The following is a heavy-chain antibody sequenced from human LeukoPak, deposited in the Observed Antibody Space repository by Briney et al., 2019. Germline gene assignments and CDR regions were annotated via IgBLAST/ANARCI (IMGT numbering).Heavy chain of an antibody. CDR2: ISWNSGSI. V-gene: IGHV3-9*03. CDR3: AKDITPRYRVAGTGVRGIFDY. J-gene: IGHJ4*02. CDR1: GFTFDDYA. Sequence: SLRLSCAASGFTFDDYAMHWVRQAPGKGLEWVSGISWNSGSIGYADSVKGRFTISRDNAKNSLYLQMNSLRAEDMALYYCAKDITPRYRVAGTGVRGIFDYWGQGTLVTVSS. D-gene: IGHD6-19*01.